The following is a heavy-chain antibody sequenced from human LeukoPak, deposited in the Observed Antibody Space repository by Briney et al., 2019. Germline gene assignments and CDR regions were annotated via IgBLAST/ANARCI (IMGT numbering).Heavy chain of an antibody. Sequence: GGSLRLSCAASGFTFSSYAMVWVRQAPEKGLEWVSAISGSGLSTYYTDSVKGRFTISRDNSKNTLYLQMNSLRAEDTAVYYCAKGHSSWYFDYWGQGTLVTVSS. V-gene: IGHV3-23*01. CDR1: GFTFSSYA. D-gene: IGHD6-13*01. CDR2: ISGSGLST. CDR3: AKGHSSWYFDY. J-gene: IGHJ4*02.